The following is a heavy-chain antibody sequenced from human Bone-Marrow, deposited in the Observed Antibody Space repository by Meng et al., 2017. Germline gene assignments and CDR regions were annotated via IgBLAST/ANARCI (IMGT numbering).Heavy chain of an antibody. CDR1: GGSFSGYY. V-gene: IGHV4-34*01. CDR3: ATRPHYYEPVTDY. D-gene: IGHD3-22*01. Sequence: QVQPQQCGAVLLTPSAPLSLTCAVYGGSFSGYYWSWIRQPPGKGLEWIGEINHSGSTNYNPSLKSRITISVYTSKNQFSLKLSSVTAADTAVYYCATRPHYYEPVTDYWGQGTLVTVPS. J-gene: IGHJ4*02. CDR2: INHSGST.